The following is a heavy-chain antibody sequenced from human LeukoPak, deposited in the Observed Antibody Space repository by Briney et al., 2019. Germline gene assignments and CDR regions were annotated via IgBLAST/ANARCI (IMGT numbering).Heavy chain of an antibody. CDR3: ARVSYSSGWFFDY. J-gene: IGHJ4*02. CDR2: ISSTSTYI. V-gene: IGHV3-21*01. D-gene: IGHD6-19*01. CDR1: GFTFSNFN. Sequence: GGSLRLSCAASGFTFSNFNMSWVRQAPGKGLEWVSSISSTSTYIYDADSVKGRFTISRDNAKNSLYLQMNSLRAEDTAVYYCARVSYSSGWFFDYWGQGTLVTVSS.